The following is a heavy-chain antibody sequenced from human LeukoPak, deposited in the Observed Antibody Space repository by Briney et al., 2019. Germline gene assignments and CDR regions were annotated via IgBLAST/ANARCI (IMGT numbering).Heavy chain of an antibody. V-gene: IGHV3-48*01. CDR3: ARDYKYAFDN. D-gene: IGHD5-24*01. CDR2: IGIDSGNT. CDR1: GFTVSDYS. Sequence: GGSLRLSCAASGFTVSDYSMNWVRQAPGKGLEWISYIGIDSGNTNYADSVKGRFTISGDKAKNSLYLQMNSLRVEDTAVYYCARDYKYAFDNWGQGTLVTVSS. J-gene: IGHJ4*02.